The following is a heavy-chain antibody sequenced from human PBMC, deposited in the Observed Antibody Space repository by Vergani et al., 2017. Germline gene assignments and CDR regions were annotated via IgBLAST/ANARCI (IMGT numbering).Heavy chain of an antibody. V-gene: IGHV4-34*01. CDR3: ARGSFRVVVVPAAIRYYYYGMDV. CDR2: INHSGST. J-gene: IGHJ6*02. CDR1: GGSFSGYY. Sequence: QVQLQQWGAGLLKPSETLSLTCAVYGGSFSGYYWRWIRQPPGKGLEWIGEINHSGSTNYNPSLKSRVTISVDTSKNQFSLKLSSVTAADTAVYYCARGSFRVVVVPAAIRYYYYGMDVWGQGTTVTVSS. D-gene: IGHD2-2*01.